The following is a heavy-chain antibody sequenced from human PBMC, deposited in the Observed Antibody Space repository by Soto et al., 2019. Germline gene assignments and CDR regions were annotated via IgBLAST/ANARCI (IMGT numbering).Heavy chain of an antibody. CDR2: IYATGST. Sequence: PSETLSLTCNVSGGSIRGYYWSWIRQPAGKPLEWIGCIYATGSTNYNPSLKSRVTMSIDTSKSQFSLKVSSVTAADTAVYYCAREGASGFGMDVWGQGTTVTVSS. D-gene: IGHD1-26*01. V-gene: IGHV4-4*07. CDR1: GGSIRGYY. J-gene: IGHJ6*02. CDR3: AREGASGFGMDV.